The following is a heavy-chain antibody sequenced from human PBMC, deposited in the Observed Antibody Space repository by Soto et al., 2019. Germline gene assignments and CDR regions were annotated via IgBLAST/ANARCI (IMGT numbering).Heavy chain of an antibody. D-gene: IGHD3-10*01. CDR1: GGSISSGDYY. J-gene: IGHJ5*02. CDR3: ARDSRWFVELDRPSTGFENWFDP. V-gene: IGHV4-30-4*01. Sequence: SETLSLTCTVSGGSISSGDYYWSWIRQPPGKGLEWIGYIYYSGSTYYNPSLKSRVTISVDTSKNQFSLKLSSVTAADTAVYYCARDSRWFVELDRPSTGFENWFDPWGQGTLVTVSS. CDR2: IYYSGST.